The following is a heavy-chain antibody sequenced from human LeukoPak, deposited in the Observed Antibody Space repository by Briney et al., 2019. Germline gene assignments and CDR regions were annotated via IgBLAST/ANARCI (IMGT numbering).Heavy chain of an antibody. V-gene: IGHV3-23*01. CDR2: LSGSGGTT. CDR3: AKRDSSGSLPRLFDY. J-gene: IGHJ4*02. Sequence: PGGSLRLSCAASGFTFSSYAMSWVRPAPGKGLEWVSYLSGSGGTTSYADSVKGRVTISRDNSKNTLYLQMNSLRAEDTAVYYCAKRDSSGSLPRLFDYWGQGTLVTVSS. CDR1: GFTFSSYA. D-gene: IGHD6-19*01.